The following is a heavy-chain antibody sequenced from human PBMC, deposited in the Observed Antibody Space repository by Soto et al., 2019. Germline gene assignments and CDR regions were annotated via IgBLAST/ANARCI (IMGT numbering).Heavy chain of an antibody. CDR2: ISADTGGT. Sequence: KVSWEACGERFTNCASNWVRQAPGQGLEWMGWISADTGGTNYAQKLQGRVTMATDTSTSTAYMQLRTLRADDTAVYYCERSKYTTTWSGARDYWGQAPLVT. CDR3: ERSKYTTTWSGARDY. CDR1: GERFTNCA. V-gene: IGHV1-18*01. J-gene: IGHJ4*02. D-gene: IGHD6-13*01.